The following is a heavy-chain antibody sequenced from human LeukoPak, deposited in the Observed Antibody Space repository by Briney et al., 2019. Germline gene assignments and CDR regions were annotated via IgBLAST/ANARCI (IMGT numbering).Heavy chain of an antibody. V-gene: IGHV4-34*01. CDR3: ARGGDPVSFFDI. J-gene: IGHJ3*02. D-gene: IGHD2-21*02. Sequence: PSETLSLTCAVYGGSFSGYYWSWIRQPPGKELEWIGEINHSGSTNYNPSLKSRVTISVDTSKNQFSLKLSSVTAADTAVYYCARGGDPVSFFDIWGQGTMVTVSS. CDR2: INHSGST. CDR1: GGSFSGYY.